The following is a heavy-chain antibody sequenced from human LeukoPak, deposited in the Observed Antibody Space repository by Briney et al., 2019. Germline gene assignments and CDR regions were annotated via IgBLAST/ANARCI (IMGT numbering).Heavy chain of an antibody. Sequence: SVKVSCKASGGTFSSYAISWVRQAHGQGLEWMGGIIPIFGTANYAQKFQGRVTITADESTSTAYMELSSLRSEDTAVYYCARCLGGSCYLFDYWGQGTLVTVSS. J-gene: IGHJ4*02. CDR3: ARCLGGSCYLFDY. CDR1: GGTFSSYA. CDR2: IIPIFGTA. V-gene: IGHV1-69*01. D-gene: IGHD2-15*01.